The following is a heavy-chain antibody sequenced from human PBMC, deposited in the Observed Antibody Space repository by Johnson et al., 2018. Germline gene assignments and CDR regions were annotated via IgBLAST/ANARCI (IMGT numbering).Heavy chain of an antibody. V-gene: IGHV3-30-3*01. J-gene: IGHJ3*02. D-gene: IGHD1-20*01. CDR1: GFTFSRYA. Sequence: QVQLVQSGGGVVQPGRSXRLSCSASGFTFSRYALHWIRQAPGKGLEWVELISFDGSNKFHAESLRGRFTISRDTFKNTLSLQMNSLRAEDTAIYYCARGCIIGSTCADAFDIWGQGTFLTVSS. CDR3: ARGCIIGSTCADAFDI. CDR2: ISFDGSNK.